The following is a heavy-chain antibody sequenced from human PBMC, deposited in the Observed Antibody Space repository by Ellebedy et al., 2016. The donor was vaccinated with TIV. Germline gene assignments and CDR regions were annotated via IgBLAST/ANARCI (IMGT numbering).Heavy chain of an antibody. Sequence: GESLKISCAASGFKFSSYGLHWVRQAPGKGLEWVAVISYDGSDKYYADSVKGRFTISRDNSKNTLYLQINSLRPEDTAVYYCARGASYGAGSYLDYWGQGTLVTVSS. CDR2: ISYDGSDK. D-gene: IGHD3-10*01. CDR3: ARGASYGAGSYLDY. J-gene: IGHJ4*02. CDR1: GFKFSSYG. V-gene: IGHV3-30*03.